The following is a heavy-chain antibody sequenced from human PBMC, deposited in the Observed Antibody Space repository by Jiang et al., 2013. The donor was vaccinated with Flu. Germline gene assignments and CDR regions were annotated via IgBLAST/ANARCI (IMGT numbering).Heavy chain of an antibody. CDR1: GGTFSSYA. V-gene: IGHV1-69*04. D-gene: IGHD2-2*02. CDR3: ARDCSTSCYIGTRGDAFDI. Sequence: SGAEVKKPGSSVKVSCKASGGTFSSYAISWVRQAPGQGLEWMGRIIPILGIANYAQKFQGRVTITADKSTSTAYMELSSLRSEDTAVYYCARDCSTSCYIGTRGDAFDIWGQGTMVTVSS. J-gene: IGHJ3*02. CDR2: IIPILGIA.